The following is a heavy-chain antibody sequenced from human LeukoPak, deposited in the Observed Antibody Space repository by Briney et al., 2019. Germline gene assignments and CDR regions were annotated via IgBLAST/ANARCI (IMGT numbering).Heavy chain of an antibody. CDR3: ARTGEYSGSGPSWAFDI. Sequence: PSETLSLTCTVSGASISGHYLTWLRQPPGKGLEWIGYISHIGSTNYNPSLKSRVTISVDTSKNQFSLKLTSVTAADTAVYYCARTGEYSGSGPSWAFDIWGQGTMVTVSS. CDR1: GASISGHY. D-gene: IGHD3-10*01. J-gene: IGHJ3*02. CDR2: ISHIGST. V-gene: IGHV4-59*11.